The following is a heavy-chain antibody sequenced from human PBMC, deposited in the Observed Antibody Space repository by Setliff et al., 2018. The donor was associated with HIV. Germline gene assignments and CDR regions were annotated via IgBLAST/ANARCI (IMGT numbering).Heavy chain of an antibody. Sequence: GESLKISWKGSGYSFSTYWIGWVRQMPGKGLEWMGNIYPGDSDTRYSPSFQGQVTISADKSISTAYLQGSSLKASDNAMYYCARREDTAMARNDAFDIWGQGTMVTVSS. CDR3: ARREDTAMARNDAFDI. CDR2: IYPGDSDT. V-gene: IGHV5-51*01. D-gene: IGHD5-18*01. J-gene: IGHJ3*02. CDR1: GYSFSTYW.